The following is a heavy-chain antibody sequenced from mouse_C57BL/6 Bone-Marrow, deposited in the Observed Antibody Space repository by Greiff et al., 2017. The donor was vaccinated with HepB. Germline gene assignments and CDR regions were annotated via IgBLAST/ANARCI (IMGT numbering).Heavy chain of an antibody. V-gene: IGHV1-76*01. CDR1: GYTFTDYY. CDR2: IYPGSGNT. J-gene: IGHJ3*01. Sequence: VQLQQSGAELVRPGASVKLSCKASGYTFTDYYINWVKQRPGQGLEWIARIYPGSGNTYYNEKFKGKATLTAEKSSSTAYMQLSSLTSEDSAVYFCARGSVWFAYWGQGTLVTVSA. CDR3: ARGSVWFAY.